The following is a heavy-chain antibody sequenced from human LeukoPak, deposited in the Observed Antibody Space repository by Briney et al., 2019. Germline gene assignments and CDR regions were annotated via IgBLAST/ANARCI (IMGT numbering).Heavy chain of an antibody. CDR3: ARDLKMGYSSGRYSWGTGSSNDY. CDR1: GYTFTNYG. D-gene: IGHD6-19*01. J-gene: IGHJ4*02. CDR2: ISGYNGNT. V-gene: IGHV1-18*01. Sequence: GASVKVSCTASGYTFTNYGISWVRQAPGQGLEWMGWISGYNGNTNYAQKFQGRITMTTDTSTSTGYMELRRLRSDDTAVYYCARDLKMGYSSGRYSWGTGSSNDYWGQGTLVTVSS.